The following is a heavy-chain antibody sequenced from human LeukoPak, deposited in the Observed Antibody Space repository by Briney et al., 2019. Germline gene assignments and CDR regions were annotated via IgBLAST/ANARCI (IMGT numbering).Heavy chain of an antibody. D-gene: IGHD5-12*01. CDR2: IYTTGST. J-gene: IGHJ4*02. CDR3: ARQGYSSSDLDY. Sequence: SETLSLTCTVSGGSISSYYWSWIRQPAGEGLEWIGRIYTTGSTNYNPSLKSRVTISIDTSMNQFSLRLSSVTAADTAVYYCARQGYSSSDLDYWGQGILVTVSS. V-gene: IGHV4-4*07. CDR1: GGSISSYY.